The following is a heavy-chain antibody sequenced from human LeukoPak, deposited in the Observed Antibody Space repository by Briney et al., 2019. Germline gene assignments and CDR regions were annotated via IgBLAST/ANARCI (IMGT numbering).Heavy chain of an antibody. Sequence: SETLSLTCTVSGGSFSSGGYYWSWIRQHPGKGLEWIGYIFYSGTTYYNPSLKSRVIISVDASKNQFSLRLSSVTAADTAVYYCTRDLGGLGKIDYWGQGTLVTVSS. CDR1: GGSFSSGGYY. CDR2: IFYSGTT. D-gene: IGHD7-27*01. J-gene: IGHJ4*02. V-gene: IGHV4-31*03. CDR3: TRDLGGLGKIDY.